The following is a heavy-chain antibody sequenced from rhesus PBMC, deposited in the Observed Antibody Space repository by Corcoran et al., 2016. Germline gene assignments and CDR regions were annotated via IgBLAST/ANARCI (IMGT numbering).Heavy chain of an antibody. CDR3: TRGAGSRNWYFDL. J-gene: IGHJ2*01. CDR2: KLPRSGNT. V-gene: IGHV1-200*01. Sequence: QVQLVQSGAEVKKPGASVKLSCKASGYSFTTYSINWVSQAPGQVLEWMGIKLPRSGNTRHARKVQGRVPMTRDTSTSTAYMELSSLRSEDTAVYYCTRGAGSRNWYFDLWGPGTPITISS. CDR1: GYSFTTYS. D-gene: IGHD4-29*01.